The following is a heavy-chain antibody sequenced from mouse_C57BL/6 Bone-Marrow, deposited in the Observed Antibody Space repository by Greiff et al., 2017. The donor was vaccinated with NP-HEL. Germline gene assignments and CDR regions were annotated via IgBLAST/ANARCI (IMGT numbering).Heavy chain of an antibody. J-gene: IGHJ1*03. CDR3: AREVVGLRQNFDV. D-gene: IGHD2-4*01. CDR2: MDPSDSYT. Sequence: QVQLQQPGAELVKPGASVKLSCKASGYIFTSYWMQWVKQRTGQGLEWIGEMDPSDSYTNYNQKFKGKSTLTVDTSFSTAYMQLSSLTSEDSAVYYCAREVVGLRQNFDVWGTGTTVTVSS. V-gene: IGHV1-50*01. CDR1: GYIFTSYW.